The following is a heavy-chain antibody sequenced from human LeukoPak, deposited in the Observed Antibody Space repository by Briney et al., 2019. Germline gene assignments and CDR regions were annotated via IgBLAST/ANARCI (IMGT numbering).Heavy chain of an antibody. CDR2: IKGDGSSK. V-gene: IGHV3-74*01. J-gene: IGHJ4*02. CDR1: GFTFSSYW. CDR3: ARDGYSFGHDFDY. D-gene: IGHD5-18*01. Sequence: GGSLRLSCAASGFTFSSYWMHWVRHTRGKGLVWVSRIKGDGSSKSYADSVKGRFTISRDNAKNTLYLQMNSLRAEDTAVYYCARDGYSFGHDFDYWGQGTLVTVSS.